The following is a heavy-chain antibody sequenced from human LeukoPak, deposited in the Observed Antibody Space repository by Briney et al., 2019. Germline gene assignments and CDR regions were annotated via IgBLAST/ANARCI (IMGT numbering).Heavy chain of an antibody. CDR2: ISWNSGSI. D-gene: IGHD3-10*01. Sequence: GRSLRLSCAASGFTFDDYAMHWVRQAPGEGLEWVSGISWNSGSIGYAGSVKGRLTISRDNAKNSLYLQMNSLRAEDMALYYCAKDKGYGSGSYNYFDYRGQGTLVTVSS. V-gene: IGHV3-9*03. J-gene: IGHJ4*02. CDR1: GFTFDDYA. CDR3: AKDKGYGSGSYNYFDY.